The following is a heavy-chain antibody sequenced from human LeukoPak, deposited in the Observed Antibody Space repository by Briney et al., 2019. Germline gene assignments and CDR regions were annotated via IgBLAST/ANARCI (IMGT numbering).Heavy chain of an antibody. CDR3: ASISFGDYPIDY. Sequence: KASETLSLTCTVSGYSISSGYYWGWIRQPPGKGLEWIGSIYHSGSTYYNPSLKRRVTISVDTSKNQFSLKLSSVTAADTAVYYCASISFGDYPIDYWGQGTLVTVSS. CDR2: IYHSGST. D-gene: IGHD4-17*01. V-gene: IGHV4-38-2*02. J-gene: IGHJ4*02. CDR1: GYSISSGYY.